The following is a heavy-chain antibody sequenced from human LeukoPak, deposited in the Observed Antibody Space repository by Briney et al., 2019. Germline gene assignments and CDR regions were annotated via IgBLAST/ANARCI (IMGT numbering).Heavy chain of an antibody. Sequence: GGSLRLSCAASGFTFSSYAMGWVRQAPGKGLEWVSAITASGGNTYYADSVKGRFTISRDNSKNTLYLQVNSLRSDDTAVYYCARDLVGYSLRYWGQGTLVTVSS. D-gene: IGHD5-18*01. CDR3: ARDLVGYSLRY. CDR1: GFTFSSYA. V-gene: IGHV3-23*01. CDR2: ITASGGNT. J-gene: IGHJ4*02.